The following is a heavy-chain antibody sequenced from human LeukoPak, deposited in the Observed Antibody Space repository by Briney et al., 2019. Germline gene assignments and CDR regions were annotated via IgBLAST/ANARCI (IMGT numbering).Heavy chain of an antibody. CDR1: GYTFTSYY. D-gene: IGHD1-1*01. CDR3: ARAANWHDDDWFDP. J-gene: IGHJ5*02. Sequence: ASVKVSCKASGYTFTSYYINWVRQATGQGPEWMGWMNPNSGNTDYAQRFQGRVTMTRNTSISTAYMELSSLRSEDTAVYYCARAANWHDDDWFDPWGQGTLVPVSS. V-gene: IGHV1-8*01. CDR2: MNPNSGNT.